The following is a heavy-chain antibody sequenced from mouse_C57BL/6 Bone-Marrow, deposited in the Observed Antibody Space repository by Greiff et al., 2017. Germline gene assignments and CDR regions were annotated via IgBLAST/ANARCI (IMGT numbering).Heavy chain of an antibody. CDR1: GYAFTNYL. D-gene: IGHD1-1*01. V-gene: IGHV1-54*01. CDR3: ARRDYGSRGYAMDY. CDR2: INPGSGGT. Sequence: QVQLKESGAELVRPGTSVTVSCKASGYAFTNYLIEWVKQRPGQGLEWIGVINPGSGGTNYNEKFKGKATLTADKASSTAYMQLSSLTSEDSAVYFCARRDYGSRGYAMDYWGQGTSVTVSS. J-gene: IGHJ4*01.